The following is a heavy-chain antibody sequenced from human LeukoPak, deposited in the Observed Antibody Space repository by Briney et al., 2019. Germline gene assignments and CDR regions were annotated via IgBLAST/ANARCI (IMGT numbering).Heavy chain of an antibody. V-gene: IGHV3-23*01. J-gene: IGHJ4*02. CDR2: ITGHGKNT. D-gene: IGHD5-18*01. Sequence: PGGSLRLSCVASGFIFSSYSMNWVRQAPGKGLEWVSGITGHGKNTYYADSVKGRFTISRDNSRNTVYLQMNSLRVEDTAVYYCANDLGWIQLNLGRGQGTLVTVSS. CDR3: ANDLGWIQLNLG. CDR1: GFIFSSYS.